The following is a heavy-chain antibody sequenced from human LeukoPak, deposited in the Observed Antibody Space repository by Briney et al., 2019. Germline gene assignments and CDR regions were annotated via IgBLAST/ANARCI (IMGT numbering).Heavy chain of an antibody. J-gene: IGHJ5*02. CDR2: ISYTGST. D-gene: IGHD3-10*01. V-gene: IGHV4-59*01. CDR1: GGSTSPYF. Sequence: PSETLSLTCTVSGGSTSPYFWSWIRQPPGKGLEWIGYISYTGSTNYNPSLKSRVTISVDTSKNQFSLQLTSVTAADTAVYYCARDDYRGVTNFDPWGQGTLVTVSS. CDR3: ARDDYRGVTNFDP.